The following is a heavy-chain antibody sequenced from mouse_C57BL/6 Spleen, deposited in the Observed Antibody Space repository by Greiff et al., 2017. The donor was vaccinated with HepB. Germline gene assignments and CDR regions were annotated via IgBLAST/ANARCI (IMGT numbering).Heavy chain of an antibody. Sequence: QVQLQQPGAELVMPGASVKLSCKASGYTFTSYWMHWVKQRPGQGLEWIGEIDPSDSYTNYNQKFKGKSTLTVDKSSSTAYMQLSSLTSEDAAVYYCARKANDYGGYYFDYWGQGTTLTVSS. D-gene: IGHD2-4*01. V-gene: IGHV1-69*01. J-gene: IGHJ2*01. CDR2: IDPSDSYT. CDR1: GYTFTSYW. CDR3: ARKANDYGGYYFDY.